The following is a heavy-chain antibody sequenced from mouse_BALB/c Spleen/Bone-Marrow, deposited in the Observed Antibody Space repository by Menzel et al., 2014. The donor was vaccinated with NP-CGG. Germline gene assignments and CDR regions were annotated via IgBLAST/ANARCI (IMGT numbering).Heavy chain of an antibody. CDR3: ARYDGYFDY. CDR2: INPGSGST. Sequence: VQRVESGAELVRPGTSVKVSCKTSGYAFTDYLMDWLKQRPGQGLEWIGVINPGSGSTNYNEKFKDKATLTADKSSSTAYIQLSSLTSDDSAVYFCARYDGYFDYWGQGTTLTVSS. J-gene: IGHJ2*01. D-gene: IGHD2-3*01. V-gene: IGHV1-54*01. CDR1: GYAFTDYL.